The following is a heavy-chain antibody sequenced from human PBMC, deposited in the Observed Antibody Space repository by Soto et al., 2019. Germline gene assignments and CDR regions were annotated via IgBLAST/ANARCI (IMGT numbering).Heavy chain of an antibody. CDR3: ARDPYGGYIFDS. Sequence: QVQLVESGGGVVQPGTSLRLSCAASGFTFRNYAMHWVRQSPAKGLEWLAVISFDGANIFYADAAKGRFTISRDNSKETLSLQLDSLRPEDTGVYSCARDPYGGYIFDSWGQGTQVTLSS. V-gene: IGHV3-30-3*01. D-gene: IGHD5-12*01. J-gene: IGHJ4*02. CDR2: ISFDGANI. CDR1: GFTFRNYA.